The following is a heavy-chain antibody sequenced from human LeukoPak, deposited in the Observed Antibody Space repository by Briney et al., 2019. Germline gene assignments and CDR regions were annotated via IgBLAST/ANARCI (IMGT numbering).Heavy chain of an antibody. Sequence: GGSLRLSCAASGFTFRTYSMNWVRQAPGKGLEWVSSISSSSSYIYYADSVKGRFTISRDNAKNSLYLQMNSLRAEDTAVYYCVREGLECSGSSCQRAAFDYWGQGTLVTVSS. CDR2: ISSSSSYI. J-gene: IGHJ4*02. D-gene: IGHD2-2*01. V-gene: IGHV3-21*01. CDR1: GFTFRTYS. CDR3: VREGLECSGSSCQRAAFDY.